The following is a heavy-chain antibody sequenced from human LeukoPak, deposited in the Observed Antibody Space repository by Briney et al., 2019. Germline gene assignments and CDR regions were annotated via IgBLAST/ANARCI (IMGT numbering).Heavy chain of an antibody. J-gene: IGHJ6*01. CDR2: ISGSGGST. Sequence: PGGSLRLSCSASGFTFSSNAMSWVRQAPGKGLEWVSAISGSGGSTYYADSAKGRFTISRDKSKNTLYLQINSLRAEDTALYYCAKYLYSVSYYGMDVWGQGTTVSVSS. CDR3: AKYLYSVSYYGMDV. D-gene: IGHD2-15*01. CDR1: GFTFSSNA. V-gene: IGHV3-23*01.